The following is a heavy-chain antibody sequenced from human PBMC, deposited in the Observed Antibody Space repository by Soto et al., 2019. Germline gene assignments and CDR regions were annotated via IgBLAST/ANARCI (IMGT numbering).Heavy chain of an antibody. CDR3: ARDLAAAGPFDY. CDR2: ISTYNGNK. V-gene: IGHV1-18*01. J-gene: IGHJ4*02. CDR1: GYTFTSYG. D-gene: IGHD6-13*01. Sequence: QVQLVQSGAEVKKPGASVKVSCKASGYTFTSYGISWVRQATGQGLEWMGWISTYNGNKNYAQKLQGRVTMTTDTSTSTAYMELRRLRSDDTAVYYCARDLAAAGPFDYWGQGTLVTVSS.